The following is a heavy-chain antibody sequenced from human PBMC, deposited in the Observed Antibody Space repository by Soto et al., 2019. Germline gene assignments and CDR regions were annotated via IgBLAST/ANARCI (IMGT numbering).Heavy chain of an antibody. CDR1: VGSSRGYY. V-gene: IGHV4-34*01. CDR2: INHSGGT. J-gene: IGHJ6*02. Sequence: VQLHRGGAGLLKLPETLSLTSPVLVGSSRGYYWTWFRRPPGKGLGWIGEINHSGGTNYNPSLKSRVTISVDTSKNQFSVKLSSVTAADTAVYYCARVFHGYSGYDGYSAEYYYYGMDVWGQGTTVTVSS. D-gene: IGHD5-12*01. CDR3: ARVFHGYSGYDGYSAEYYYYGMDV.